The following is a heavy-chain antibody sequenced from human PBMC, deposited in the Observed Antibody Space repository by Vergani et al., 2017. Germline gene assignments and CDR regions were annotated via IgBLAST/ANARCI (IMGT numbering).Heavy chain of an antibody. J-gene: IGHJ4*02. Sequence: QVQLQESGPGLVKPSETLSLTCAVSGYSISSGYYWGWIRQPPGKGLEWIGSIYHSGSTYYNPSLKSRVTISVDTSKNQFSLKRSSVTAADTAVYYCARDGVADYDYVGGSYGIDYWGQGTLVTVSS. CDR3: ARDGVADYDYVGGSYGIDY. V-gene: IGHV4-38-2*01. D-gene: IGHD3-16*01. CDR2: IYHSGST. CDR1: GYSISSGYY.